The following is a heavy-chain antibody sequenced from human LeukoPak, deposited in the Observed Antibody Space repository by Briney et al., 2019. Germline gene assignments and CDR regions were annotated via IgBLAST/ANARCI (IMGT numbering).Heavy chain of an antibody. CDR2: FIPIFGTT. CDR1: GSTLSSDS. D-gene: IGHD6-13*01. V-gene: IGHV1-69*13. CDR3: ARHQEAAAASGYFDY. J-gene: IGHJ4*02. Sequence: ASVKVSCKASGSTLSSDSISWVRQAPGLGLEWMGSFIPIFGTTNFAQKFRGRVTITADESTDTAYMELSSLKSDGTAMYYCARHQEAAAASGYFDYWGQGTLLTVSS.